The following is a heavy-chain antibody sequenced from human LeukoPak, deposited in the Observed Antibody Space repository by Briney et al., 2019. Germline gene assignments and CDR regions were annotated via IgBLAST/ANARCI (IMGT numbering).Heavy chain of an antibody. D-gene: IGHD6-25*01. V-gene: IGHV3-23*01. CDR1: GFIFNNYA. Sequence: GGSLRLSCAASGFIFNNYAMSWVRQPLGKGLEWVSGISANSGYTNHAVSVKGRFTISRDNSRSTLYLQMDSLRAEDTAVYYCARDNPRGSGNYGPSVYDYWGPGTLATVSS. CDR2: ISANSGYT. CDR3: ARDNPRGSGNYGPSVYDY. J-gene: IGHJ4*02.